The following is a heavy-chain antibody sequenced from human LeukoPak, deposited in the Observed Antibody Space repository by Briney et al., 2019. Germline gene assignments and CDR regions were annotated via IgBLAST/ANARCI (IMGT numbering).Heavy chain of an antibody. V-gene: IGHV4-59*08. J-gene: IGHJ4*02. CDR2: IYYSGST. Sequence: SETLSLTCTVSGGSISGNYWSWIRQPPGKGLEWIGYIYYSGSTNYNPSLKSRVTISVDTSKNQFSLKLSSVTAADTAVYYCARHLRDWGQGTLVTVSS. CDR3: ARHLRD. CDR1: GGSISGNY.